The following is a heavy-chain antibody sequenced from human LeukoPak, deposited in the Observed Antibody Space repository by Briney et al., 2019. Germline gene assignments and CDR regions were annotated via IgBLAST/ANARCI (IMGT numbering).Heavy chain of an antibody. CDR3: ARQGVRECSSGWYLFDY. CDR1: GGTFSSYA. J-gene: IGHJ4*02. Sequence: SVKVSCKASGGTFSSYAISWVRQAPGQGIEWMGRIIPILGIANYAQKFQGRVTIIADKSASTAYMELSSLRSEDTAVYYCARQGVRECSSGWYLFDYWGQGTLVTVSS. D-gene: IGHD6-19*01. V-gene: IGHV1-69*04. CDR2: IIPILGIA.